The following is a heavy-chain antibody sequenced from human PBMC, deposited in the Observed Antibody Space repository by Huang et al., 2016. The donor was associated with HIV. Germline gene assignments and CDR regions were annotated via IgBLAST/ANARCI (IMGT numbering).Heavy chain of an antibody. J-gene: IGHJ4*02. CDR1: GGSISSSSYY. D-gene: IGHD3-10*01. V-gene: IGHV4-39*01. CDR2: IYYSGST. CDR3: ARRVGLASGSYTFDY. Sequence: QLQLQESGPGLVKPSETLSLTCTVSGGSISSSSYYWGWIGSIYYSGSTYYNPSLKRRVTISVDTSKNQFSLKLSSVTAADTAVYYCARRVGLASGSYTFDYWGQGTLVTVSS.